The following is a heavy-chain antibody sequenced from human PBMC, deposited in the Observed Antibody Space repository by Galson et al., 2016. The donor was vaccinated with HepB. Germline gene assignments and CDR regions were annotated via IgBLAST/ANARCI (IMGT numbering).Heavy chain of an antibody. J-gene: IGHJ4*02. Sequence: WIRQAPGKGLEWVGRIKSKSDGGTTDFAAPLKGRFTISRADSKNTLYLQMNSLKTEDTAMYYCATEIMATVSYWGQGTLVIVSS. CDR3: ATEIMATVSY. V-gene: IGHV3-15*07. D-gene: IGHD5-24*01. CDR2: IKSKSDGGTT.